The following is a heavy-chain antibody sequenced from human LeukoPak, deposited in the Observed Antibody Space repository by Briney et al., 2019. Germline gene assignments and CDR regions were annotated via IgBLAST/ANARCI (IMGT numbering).Heavy chain of an antibody. D-gene: IGHD1-26*01. CDR2: IYTSGST. J-gene: IGHJ3*02. V-gene: IGHV3-66*01. CDR1: GFTVSSNY. Sequence: PGGSLRLSCVASGFTVSSNYTSWVRQAPGKGLEWVSVIYTSGSTHYADSVKGRFTISRDNSKNTLFLQMNTLRAGDTAVYFCVRGLGRTTAFDIWGQGTMVTVSS. CDR3: VRGLGRTTAFDI.